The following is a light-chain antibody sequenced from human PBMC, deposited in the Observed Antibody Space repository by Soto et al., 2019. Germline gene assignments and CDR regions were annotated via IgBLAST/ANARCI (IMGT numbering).Light chain of an antibody. V-gene: IGLV1-44*01. Sequence: QSVLTQAPSASGTPGQRVTISCTGSSSNIESHSVNWYQHLPGTAPKLLIFGFNQRPSGVPDRFSGSKSGTSASLAISGLQSEDEDDYYSATWDDSLNGWVFGGGTKLTVL. J-gene: IGLJ3*02. CDR3: ATWDDSLNGWV. CDR1: SSNIESHS. CDR2: GFN.